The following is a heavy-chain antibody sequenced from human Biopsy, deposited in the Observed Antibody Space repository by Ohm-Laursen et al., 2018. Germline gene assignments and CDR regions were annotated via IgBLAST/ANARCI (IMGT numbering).Heavy chain of an antibody. CDR3: TRATNSTGWPYYYFYGMDI. J-gene: IGHJ6*02. D-gene: IGHD2/OR15-2a*01. Sequence: SDTLSLTCTVSGGSISSDWWSWIRQTPGKGLEWIGYVYYSGTTTYNPSLRSRVTISVDTSMNHISLRLQSVTAADTAIYYCTRATNSTGWPYYYFYGMDIWGQGTTVTVSS. CDR1: GGSISSDW. CDR2: VYYSGTT. V-gene: IGHV4-59*07.